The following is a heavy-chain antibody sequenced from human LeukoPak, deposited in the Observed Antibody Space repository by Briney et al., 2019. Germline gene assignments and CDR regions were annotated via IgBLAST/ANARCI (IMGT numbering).Heavy chain of an antibody. Sequence: PGGSLRLSCAASGFTFSSYAMSWVRQAPGKGLEWVSAISGSGGSTYYADSVKGRFTISRDNSKNTLYLQMNSLRAEDTAVYYCAKGVLDDNVVVPAAIGEPLDAFDIWGQGTMVTVSS. D-gene: IGHD2-2*01. CDR3: AKGVLDDNVVVPAAIGEPLDAFDI. CDR2: ISGSGGST. V-gene: IGHV3-23*01. J-gene: IGHJ3*02. CDR1: GFTFSSYA.